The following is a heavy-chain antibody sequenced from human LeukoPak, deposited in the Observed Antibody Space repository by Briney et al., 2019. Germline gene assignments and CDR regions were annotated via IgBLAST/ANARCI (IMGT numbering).Heavy chain of an antibody. Sequence: ASVKVSCKASGGTFSIYAISWVRQAPGQGLEWMGGIIPIFGTANYAQKFQGRVTITADESTSTAYMELSSLRSEDTAVYYCARSDYGGNSFDWFDPWGQGTLVTVSS. CDR2: IIPIFGTA. D-gene: IGHD4-23*01. CDR1: GGTFSIYA. V-gene: IGHV1-69*01. J-gene: IGHJ5*02. CDR3: ARSDYGGNSFDWFDP.